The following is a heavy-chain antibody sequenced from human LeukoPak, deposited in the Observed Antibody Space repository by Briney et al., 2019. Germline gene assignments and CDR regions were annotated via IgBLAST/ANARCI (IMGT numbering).Heavy chain of an antibody. CDR1: GGSISSSSYY. Sequence: SETLSLTCTVSGGSISSSSYYWGWIRQPPGKGLEWIGSIYYSGSTYYNPSLKSRVTISVDTSKNQFSLKLSSVTAADTAVYYCARGGPQQLVPFDYWGQGTLVTVSS. D-gene: IGHD6-13*01. J-gene: IGHJ4*02. CDR3: ARGGPQQLVPFDY. CDR2: IYYSGST. V-gene: IGHV4-39*07.